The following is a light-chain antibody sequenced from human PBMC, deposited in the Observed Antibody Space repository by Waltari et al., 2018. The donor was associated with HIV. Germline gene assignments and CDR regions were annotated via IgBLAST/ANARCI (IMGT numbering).Light chain of an antibody. CDR3: SSHAGSKVV. V-gene: IGLV2-8*01. CDR2: DVI. Sequence: QSALTQPPSASGSPGQSVTLSCTGTSSDVGGYNYVSWHQQHPGKAPKLMIYDVIKRPSGVPARFAGSKSGNTASLTVSGLHPEDEADYYCSSHAGSKVVFGGGTRLTFL. J-gene: IGLJ2*01. CDR1: SSDVGGYNY.